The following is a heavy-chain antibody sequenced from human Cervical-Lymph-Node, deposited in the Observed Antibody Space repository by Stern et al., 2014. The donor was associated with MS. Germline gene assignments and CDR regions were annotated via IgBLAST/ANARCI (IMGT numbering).Heavy chain of an antibody. CDR3: ARGGTYYDSSGSL. D-gene: IGHD3-22*01. V-gene: IGHV4-59*01. CDR1: GGSISSYY. J-gene: IGHJ4*02. Sequence: QVQLQESGPGLVKPSETLSLTCTVSGGSISSYYWSWIRQPPGKGLEWIGYIYYSGSTNYNPSLKSRVTISVDTSKNQFSLKLSSVTAADTAVYYCARGGTYYDSSGSLWGQGTLVTVSS. CDR2: IYYSGST.